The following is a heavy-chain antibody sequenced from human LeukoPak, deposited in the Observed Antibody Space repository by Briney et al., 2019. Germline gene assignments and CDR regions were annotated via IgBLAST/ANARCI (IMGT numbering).Heavy chain of an antibody. D-gene: IGHD2-2*01. J-gene: IGHJ4*02. Sequence: GGSLRLSCAASGFTVSSNYMSWVRQAPGKGLEWVSVIYSGGSTYYADSVKGRFTISRDNSKNTLYLQMNSLRAEDTAVYYCVRDCYITSCSLFDHWGQGILVTVST. CDR2: IYSGGST. V-gene: IGHV3-66*01. CDR3: VRDCYITSCSLFDH. CDR1: GFTVSSNY.